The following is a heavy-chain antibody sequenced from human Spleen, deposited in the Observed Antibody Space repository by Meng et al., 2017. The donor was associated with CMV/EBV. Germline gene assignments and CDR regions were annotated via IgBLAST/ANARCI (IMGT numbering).Heavy chain of an antibody. Sequence: GESLKISCAASGFTFSSYWMHWVRQAPGKGLVWVSRINSDGSTTSYADSVKGRFTISRDNAKNTLYLQMNSLRAEDTAVYYCTRAPIGWELNYFDYWGQGTLVTVSS. D-gene: IGHD1-26*01. V-gene: IGHV3-74*01. J-gene: IGHJ4*02. CDR3: TRAPIGWELNYFDY. CDR2: INSDGSTT. CDR1: GFTFSSYW.